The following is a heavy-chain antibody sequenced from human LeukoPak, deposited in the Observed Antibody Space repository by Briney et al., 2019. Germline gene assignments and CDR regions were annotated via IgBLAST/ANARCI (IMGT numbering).Heavy chain of an antibody. CDR2: MKGDGSEI. V-gene: IGHV3-7*01. D-gene: IGHD2-8*02. CDR1: GFTFSTYW. CDR3: ARDLLGYFDY. J-gene: IGHJ4*02. Sequence: GGSLRLSCAASGFTFSTYWMTWVRQAPGKGLEWVANMKGDGSEIHYVDSVKGRFTISRDNAKNSLYLQMNSVRAEDTAVYYCARDLLGYFDYWGQGTLVTVSS.